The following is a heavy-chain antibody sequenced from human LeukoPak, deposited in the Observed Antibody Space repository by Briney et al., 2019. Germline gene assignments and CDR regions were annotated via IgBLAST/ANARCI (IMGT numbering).Heavy chain of an antibody. CDR1: GGSISSYY. D-gene: IGHD2-2*01. CDR2: IYYSGST. V-gene: IGHV4-59*01. Sequence: PSETLSLTCTVSGGSISSYYWSWIRQPPGKGLEWIGYIYYSGSTNYNPSLKSRVTISVDTSKNQFSLKLSSVTAADTAVYYCAREGYCSSTSCSVWYYYYYMDVWGKGTTVTVSS. CDR3: AREGYCSSTSCSVWYYYYYMDV. J-gene: IGHJ6*03.